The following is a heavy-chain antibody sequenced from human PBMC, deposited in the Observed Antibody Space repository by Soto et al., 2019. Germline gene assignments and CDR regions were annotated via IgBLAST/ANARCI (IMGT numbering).Heavy chain of an antibody. CDR3: ARDLTVSNYYGMDV. Sequence: WGSLRLSCAASGFTFSSYAMRWFRQAPGKGLEWVAVISYDGSNKYYADSVKGRFTISRDNSKNTLYLQMNSLRAEDTAVYYCARDLTVSNYYGMDVWGQGTTVTGSS. V-gene: IGHV3-30-3*01. D-gene: IGHD4-17*01. J-gene: IGHJ6*02. CDR2: ISYDGSNK. CDR1: GFTFSSYA.